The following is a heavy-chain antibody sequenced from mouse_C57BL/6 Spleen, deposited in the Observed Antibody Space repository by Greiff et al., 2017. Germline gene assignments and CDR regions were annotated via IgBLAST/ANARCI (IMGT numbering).Heavy chain of an antibody. CDR2: IWTGGGT. CDR3: ARNSLTGTLYAMDY. V-gene: IGHV2-9-1*01. Sequence: VMLVESGPGLVAPSQSLSITCTVSGFSLTSYAISWVRQPPGKGLEWLGVIWTGGGTNYNSALKSRLSISKDNSKSQVFLKMNSLQTDDTARYYCARNSLTGTLYAMDYWGQGTSVTVSS. CDR1: GFSLTSYA. J-gene: IGHJ4*01. D-gene: IGHD4-1*01.